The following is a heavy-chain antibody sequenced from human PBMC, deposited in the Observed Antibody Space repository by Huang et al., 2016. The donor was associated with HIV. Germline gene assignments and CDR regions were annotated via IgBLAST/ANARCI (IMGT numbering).Heavy chain of an antibody. CDR2: RNPNTGNT. CDR3: ARSAYGDLDY. Sequence: QVHLVQSGAEVKKPGASVKVSCKASGYTFTNYDINWVRQALGRGVEWRGWRNPNTGNTGFAQSVKGSVTMTRKTSITTAYMELTSLTSEDTAVYYCARSAYGDLDYWGLGTLVIVSS. V-gene: IGHV1-8*02. J-gene: IGHJ4*02. CDR1: GYTFTNYD. D-gene: IGHD4-17*01.